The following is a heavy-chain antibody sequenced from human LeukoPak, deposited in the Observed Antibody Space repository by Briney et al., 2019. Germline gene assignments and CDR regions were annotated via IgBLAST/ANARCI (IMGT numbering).Heavy chain of an antibody. CDR3: ARHFWEDAFDI. CDR2: IYYSGST. V-gene: IGHV4-59*08. D-gene: IGHD1-26*01. J-gene: IGHJ3*02. CDR1: GGSISSYY. Sequence: SETLSLTCTVSGGSISSYYWSWIRQPPGKGLEWIGYIYYSGSTNYNPSLKSRVTISVDTSKNQFSLKLSSVTAADTAVYYCARHFWEDAFDIWGQGTMVTVSS.